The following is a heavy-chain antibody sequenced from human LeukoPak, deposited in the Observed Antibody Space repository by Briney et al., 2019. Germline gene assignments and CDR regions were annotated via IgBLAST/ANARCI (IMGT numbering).Heavy chain of an antibody. D-gene: IGHD3-10*01. V-gene: IGHV3-30*18. CDR3: AKDRDMVRGENYFDY. Sequence: PGGSPRLSCAASGFTFSGYGMHWVRQAPGKGLEWVAVISNDGSNKYYADSVKGRFTISRDNSKNTLYLLMNSLRAEDTAVYYCAKDRDMVRGENYFDYWGQGTLVTVSS. CDR2: ISNDGSNK. J-gene: IGHJ4*02. CDR1: GFTFSGYG.